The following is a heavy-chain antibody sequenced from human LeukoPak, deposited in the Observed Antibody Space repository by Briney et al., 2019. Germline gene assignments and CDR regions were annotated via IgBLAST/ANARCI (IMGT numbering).Heavy chain of an antibody. V-gene: IGHV1-69*02. Sequence: GSSVKVSCKASGGTFSSYTISWVRQAPGQGLEWMGRIIPILGIANYAQKFQGRVTITADKSTSTAYMELSSLRSEDTAVYYCARGPQLRCSGGSCYDRRYHFDYWGQGTLVTVSS. J-gene: IGHJ4*02. CDR2: IIPILGIA. CDR3: ARGPQLRCSGGSCYDRRYHFDY. CDR1: GGTFSSYT. D-gene: IGHD2-15*01.